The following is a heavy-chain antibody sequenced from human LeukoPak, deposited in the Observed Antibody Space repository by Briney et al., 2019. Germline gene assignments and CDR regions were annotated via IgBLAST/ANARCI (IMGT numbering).Heavy chain of an antibody. V-gene: IGHV4-39*02. D-gene: IGHD3-22*01. CDR2: IYYSGST. CDR1: GGSISSSSYS. J-gene: IGHJ4*02. Sequence: SETLSLTCTVSGGSISSSSYSWGWIRQPPGKGLEWIGSIYYSGSTYYNPSLKSRVTISVDTSKNQFSLKLSSVTAADTAVYYCARDHNYYDSSGYYYMSDYWGQGTLVTVSS. CDR3: ARDHNYYDSSGYYYMSDY.